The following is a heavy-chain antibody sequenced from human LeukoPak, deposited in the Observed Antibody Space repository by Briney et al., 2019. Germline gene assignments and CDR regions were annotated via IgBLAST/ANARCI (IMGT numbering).Heavy chain of an antibody. CDR1: GYTFTNYG. V-gene: IGHV1-18*01. J-gene: IGHJ6*03. CDR3: ARDEGSDYDFWSGQWYYYYMDV. D-gene: IGHD3-3*01. Sequence: ASVKVSCKASGYTFTNYGISWVRQAPGQGLEWMGWISAYNGNTNYAQKLQGRVTMTTDTSTSTAYMELRSLRSDDTAVYYCARDEGSDYDFWSGQWYYYYMDVWGKGTTVTVSS. CDR2: ISAYNGNT.